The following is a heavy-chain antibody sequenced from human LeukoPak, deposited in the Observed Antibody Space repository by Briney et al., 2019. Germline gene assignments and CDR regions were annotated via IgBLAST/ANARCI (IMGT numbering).Heavy chain of an antibody. CDR2: ISGSGRTT. CDR1: GFTFSSYA. CDR3: AKETVVVVAATPDAFDI. Sequence: GGSLRLSCAASGFTFSSYAMTWVRQAPGKGLEWVSDISGSGRTTNYADSVKGRFTISRDRSKNTLDLQMDSLRAEDTAVYYCAKETVVVVAATPDAFDIWGQGTMVTVSS. J-gene: IGHJ3*02. V-gene: IGHV3-23*01. D-gene: IGHD2-15*01.